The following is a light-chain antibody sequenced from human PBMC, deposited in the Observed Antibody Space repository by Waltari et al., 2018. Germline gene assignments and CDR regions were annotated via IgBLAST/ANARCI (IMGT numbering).Light chain of an antibody. Sequence: QSVLTQPPSASGTPGQRVPISCSGSSSNIGSNTVNWYQQPPGTAPKLLIYSNNQRPSGVPDRFSGSKSGTSASLAISGLQSEDEADYYCAAWDDSLNGVVFGGGTKLTVL. CDR3: AAWDDSLNGVV. V-gene: IGLV1-44*01. J-gene: IGLJ2*01. CDR2: SNN. CDR1: SSNIGSNT.